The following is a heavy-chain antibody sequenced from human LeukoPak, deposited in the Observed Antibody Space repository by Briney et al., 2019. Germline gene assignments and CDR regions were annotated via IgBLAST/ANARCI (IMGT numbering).Heavy chain of an antibody. J-gene: IGHJ3*02. Sequence: SETLSLTCTVSGGSISSYYWSWIRQPAGKGLEWIGYIYYSGSTNYNPSLKSRVTISVDTSKNQFSLKLSSVTAADTAVYYCARLATVKRRAFDIWGQGTMVTVSS. D-gene: IGHD4-17*01. CDR3: ARLATVKRRAFDI. CDR2: IYYSGST. CDR1: GGSISSYY. V-gene: IGHV4-59*08.